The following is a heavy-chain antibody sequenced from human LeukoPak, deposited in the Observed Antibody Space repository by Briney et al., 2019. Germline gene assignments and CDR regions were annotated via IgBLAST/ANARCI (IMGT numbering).Heavy chain of an antibody. CDR2: INPNSGGT. CDR1: GYTFTGYY. D-gene: IGHD3-10*01. J-gene: IGHJ4*02. CDR3: ARLTYYYGSGSYYTYFDY. Sequence: ASVKVSCKASGYTFTGYYMHWVRQAPGQGLEWMGWINPNSGGTNYAQKFQGRVTMTRDTSISTAYMELSRLRSDDTAVYYCARLTYYYGSGSYYTYFDYWGQGTLVTVSS. V-gene: IGHV1-2*02.